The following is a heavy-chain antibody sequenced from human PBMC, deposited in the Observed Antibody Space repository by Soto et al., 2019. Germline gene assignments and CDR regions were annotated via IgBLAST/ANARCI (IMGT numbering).Heavy chain of an antibody. CDR1: GFTFGNYW. J-gene: IGHJ3*02. Sequence: DVQLVESGGDLVQPGGSLRLSCAASGFTFGNYWMAWVRQAPGKGLEWVANIRGDGSREYYLDSVRGRFSVSRDNAQESLYLQMTGLRVEDTAVHYCARDVNYGDGTAYYDVFDIWGQGTVVTVSS. CDR3: ARDVNYGDGTAYYDVFDI. CDR2: IRGDGSRE. V-gene: IGHV3-7*05. D-gene: IGHD3-16*01.